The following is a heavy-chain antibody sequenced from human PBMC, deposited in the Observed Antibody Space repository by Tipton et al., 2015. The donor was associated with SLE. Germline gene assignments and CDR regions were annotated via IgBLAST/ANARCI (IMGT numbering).Heavy chain of an antibody. J-gene: IGHJ1*01. CDR2: INPSGGST. D-gene: IGHD6-6*01. CDR3: ASPPANAARRQYFQH. V-gene: IGHV1-46*01. Sequence: QSGPEVKKPGASVKVSCKASGYTFTSYYMHWVRQAPGQGLEWMGIINPSGGSTSYAQKFQGRVTITADESTSTAYMELSSLRSEDTAVYYCASPPANAARRQYFQHWGQGTLVTVSS. CDR1: GYTFTSYY.